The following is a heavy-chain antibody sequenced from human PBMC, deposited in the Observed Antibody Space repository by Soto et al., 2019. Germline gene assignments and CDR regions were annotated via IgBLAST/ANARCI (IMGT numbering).Heavy chain of an antibody. CDR2: IVVGSGNT. D-gene: IGHD3-22*01. V-gene: IGHV1-58*01. CDR1: GFTFTSSA. J-gene: IGHJ5*02. Sequence: GASVKVSCKASGFTFTSSAVQWVRQARGQRLEWIGWIVVGSGNTNYAQKFQERVTITRDMSTSTAYMELSSLRSEDTAVYYCAAARYYDSSGYYYVGGGSRWFDPWGQGTLVTSPQ. CDR3: AAARYYDSSGYYYVGGGSRWFDP.